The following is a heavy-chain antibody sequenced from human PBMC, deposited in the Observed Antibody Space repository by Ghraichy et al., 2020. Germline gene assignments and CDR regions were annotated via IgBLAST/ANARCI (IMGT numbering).Heavy chain of an antibody. CDR1: GFTFSSWS. D-gene: IGHD3-16*01. Sequence: GESLKISCAASGFTFSSWSMSWVRQAPGKGLEWISYISSISSTIYYADSVKGRFTVSRDNAKNSLFLQMDSLRAEDTAVYYCARDGRPLGDWGQGTLVTVSS. CDR2: ISSISSTI. V-gene: IGHV3-48*01. CDR3: ARDGRPLGD. J-gene: IGHJ4*02.